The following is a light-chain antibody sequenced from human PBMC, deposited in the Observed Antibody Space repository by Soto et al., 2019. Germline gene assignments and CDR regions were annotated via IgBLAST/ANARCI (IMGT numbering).Light chain of an antibody. CDR1: SSDVGAYNF. CDR2: EVS. V-gene: IGLV2-14*01. J-gene: IGLJ1*01. CDR3: ASLTTTSFV. Sequence: QSPLTQPASVSASPGQSITISCTGTSSDVGAYNFVSWYQHHPDKAPKLMISEVSNRPSGVSDRFSGSKSGNTASLTISGLQAENEADYYCASLTTTSFVFGTGTKVTVL.